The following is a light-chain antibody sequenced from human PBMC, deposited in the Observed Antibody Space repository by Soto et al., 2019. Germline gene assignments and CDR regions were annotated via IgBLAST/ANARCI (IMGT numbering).Light chain of an antibody. J-gene: IGKJ1*01. V-gene: IGKV3-15*01. CDR3: QQYDNWPPST. CDR2: GAS. CDR1: QDISRN. Sequence: EIVVTQSPATLSVSPGERATLSCRASQDISRNLAWYQQKPGQAPRLLIYGASTRATVVPARFSGSGSGTEFTLTISSLQSEDFAVYYCQQYDNWPPSTFGQGTKVDI.